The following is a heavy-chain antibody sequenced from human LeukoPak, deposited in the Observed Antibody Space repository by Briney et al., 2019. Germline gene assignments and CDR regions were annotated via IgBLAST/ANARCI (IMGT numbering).Heavy chain of an antibody. J-gene: IGHJ4*02. Sequence: PGGSLRLSCAASGFTFSSYAMSWVRQAPGKGLEWVSAISGSGGSTYYADSVKGRFTISRDNSKNTLYLHMNSLRAADTAVYYCAKWRPASGFRLGNYYFDYWGQGTLVTVSS. CDR1: GFTFSSYA. CDR2: ISGSGGST. D-gene: IGHD3-16*01. CDR3: AKWRPASGFRLGNYYFDY. V-gene: IGHV3-23*01.